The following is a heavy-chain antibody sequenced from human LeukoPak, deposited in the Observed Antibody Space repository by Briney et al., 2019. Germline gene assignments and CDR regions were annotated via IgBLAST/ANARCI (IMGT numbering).Heavy chain of an antibody. V-gene: IGHV4-31*03. CDR2: IYYSGST. J-gene: IGHJ4*02. CDR1: GGSISSGGYY. D-gene: IGHD5-24*01. Sequence: PSQTLPLTCTVSGGSISSGGYYWSWIRQHPGKGLEWIGYIYYSGSTYYNPSLKSRVTISVDTSKNQFSLKLSSVTAADTAVYYCARDRRDGYTTFFDYWGQGTLVTVSS. CDR3: ARDRRDGYTTFFDY.